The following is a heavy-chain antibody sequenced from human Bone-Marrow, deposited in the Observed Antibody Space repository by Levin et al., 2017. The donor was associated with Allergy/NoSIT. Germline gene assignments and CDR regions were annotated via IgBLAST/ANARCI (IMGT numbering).Heavy chain of an antibody. CDR2: MSGSGGAT. CDR3: ARQLGNFWSGYNYFDY. J-gene: IGHJ4*02. CDR1: RPILSDYA. Sequence: GGSLRLSCAASRPILSDYAMNWVRQAPGKGLQWVSGMSGSGGATYYADSVKGRFTISRDNAKNSLYLQMNSLRAEDTAVYYCARQLGNFWSGYNYFDYWGQGTLVTVSS. D-gene: IGHD3-3*01. V-gene: IGHV3-48*03.